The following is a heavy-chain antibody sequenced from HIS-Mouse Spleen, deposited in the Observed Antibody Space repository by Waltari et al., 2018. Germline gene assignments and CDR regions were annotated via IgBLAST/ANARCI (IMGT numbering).Heavy chain of an antibody. CDR2: ILYSGST. J-gene: IGHJ4*02. Sequence: QVQLQESGPGLVKPSQTLSLTCTVSGGSIRRGGYYWSWIRQHPGKGLEWIGYILYSGSTYYNPSLKSRVTISVDTSKNQFSLKLSSVTAADTAVYYCARGELGYFDYWGQGTLVTVSS. V-gene: IGHV4-31*03. CDR1: GGSIRRGGYY. CDR3: ARGELGYFDY. D-gene: IGHD7-27*01.